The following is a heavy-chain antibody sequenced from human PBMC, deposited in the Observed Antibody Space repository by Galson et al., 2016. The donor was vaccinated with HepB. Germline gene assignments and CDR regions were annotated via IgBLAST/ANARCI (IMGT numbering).Heavy chain of an antibody. V-gene: IGHV2-5*02. D-gene: IGHD2-2*01. CDR3: VHSSSLHHAFDI. Sequence: VKTKKTRKLTCTFSGFSLSTSGVDVGWIRQPPGKALEWLALTSRENDKRYSPSLRTRLSISKDTSKQEVVLTMTNVDSVGTATYYCVHSSSLHHAFDIWGQGIVVIVSS. CDR2: TSRENDK. CDR1: GFSLSTSGVD. J-gene: IGHJ3*02.